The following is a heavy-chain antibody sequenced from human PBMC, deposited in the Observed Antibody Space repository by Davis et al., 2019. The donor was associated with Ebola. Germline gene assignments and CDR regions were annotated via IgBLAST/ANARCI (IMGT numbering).Heavy chain of an antibody. CDR3: ARDSTTVVSQKQFDY. D-gene: IGHD4-23*01. Sequence: GESLKISCAASGFTFSSYSMNWVRQAPGKGLEWVSYISSRSSTIYYADSVKGRFTISRDNAKNSLYLQMNSLRDEDTAVYYCARDSTTVVSQKQFDYWGQGTLVTVSS. J-gene: IGHJ4*02. CDR1: GFTFSSYS. V-gene: IGHV3-48*02. CDR2: ISSRSSTI.